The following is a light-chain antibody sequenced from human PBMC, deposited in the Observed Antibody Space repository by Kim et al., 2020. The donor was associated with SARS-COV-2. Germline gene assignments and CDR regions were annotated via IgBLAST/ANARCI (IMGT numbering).Light chain of an antibody. Sequence: DIQMTQSPSTLSAHVGDRVIITCRASQSVGGWLAWYQHKPGKAPKLLIYGASILESGVPSRFSGSGSGTEFTLTLSSLQPDDFATYYWQKYSTYSFTFGPGTKVDIK. J-gene: IGKJ3*01. V-gene: IGKV1-5*03. CDR1: QSVGGW. CDR3: QKYSTYSFT. CDR2: GAS.